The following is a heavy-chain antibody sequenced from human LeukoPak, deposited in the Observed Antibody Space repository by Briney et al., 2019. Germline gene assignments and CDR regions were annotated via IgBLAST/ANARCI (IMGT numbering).Heavy chain of an antibody. D-gene: IGHD4-17*01. Sequence: GGSLRLSCAASGFTFSGYEMDWVRQAPGKGLEWVSYISSRGSTIYYADSVKGRFTISRDNAKNSLYLQMNSLRAEDTAVYYCARGDYGDFFFDYWGQGTLVTVSS. J-gene: IGHJ4*02. CDR3: ARGDYGDFFFDY. V-gene: IGHV3-48*03. CDR2: ISSRGSTI. CDR1: GFTFSGYE.